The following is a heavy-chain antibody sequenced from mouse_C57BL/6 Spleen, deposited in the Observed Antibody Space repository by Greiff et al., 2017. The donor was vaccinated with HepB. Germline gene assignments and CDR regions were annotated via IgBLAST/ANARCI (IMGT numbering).Heavy chain of an antibody. Sequence: EVKLMESGGGLVKPGGSLKLSCAASGFTFSDYGMHWVRQAPEKGLEWVAYISSGSSTIYYADTVKGRFTISRHNAKNTLFLQMTSLRSEDTAMDYCARERDCFDYWGQGTTLTVSS. CDR1: GFTFSDYG. CDR2: ISSGSSTI. J-gene: IGHJ2*01. CDR3: ARERDCFDY. V-gene: IGHV5-17*01.